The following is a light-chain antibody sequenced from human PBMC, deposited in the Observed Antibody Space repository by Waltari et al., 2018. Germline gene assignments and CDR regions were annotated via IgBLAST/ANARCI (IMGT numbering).Light chain of an antibody. CDR2: VAS. CDR3: QQSYTTAYT. Sequence: IQMTQSPSSLSASVGDRVTITCRASQSISTSLNWYQQIPGKAPKVLIYVASTLPSGVPSRFSGSGSGTDFSLTISSLQPEDFATYYCQQSYTTAYTFGQGTKLEIK. V-gene: IGKV1-39*01. CDR1: QSISTS. J-gene: IGKJ2*01.